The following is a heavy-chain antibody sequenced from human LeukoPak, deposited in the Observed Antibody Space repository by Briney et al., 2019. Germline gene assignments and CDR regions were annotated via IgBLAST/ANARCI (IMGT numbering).Heavy chain of an antibody. CDR1: GFTFSSYA. D-gene: IGHD3-22*01. J-gene: IGHJ4*02. V-gene: IGHV3-30*04. CDR2: ISYDGSNK. CDR3: ARDSYYYDSSGYSDY. Sequence: GGSLRLSCAASGFTFSSYAMHWVRQAPGKGLEWVAVISYDGSNKYYADSVKGRFTISRDNSKNTLYLQMNSLRAEDTAVYYCARDSYYYDSSGYSDYWGQGTLVTVSS.